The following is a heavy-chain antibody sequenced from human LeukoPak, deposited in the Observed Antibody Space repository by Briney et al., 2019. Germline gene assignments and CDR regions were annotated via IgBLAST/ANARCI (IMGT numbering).Heavy chain of an antibody. CDR2: MNPNSGNT. CDR1: GYTFTSYD. V-gene: IGHV1-8*01. D-gene: IGHD3-10*01. J-gene: IGHJ4*02. Sequence: ASVKVSCKASGYTFTSYDINWVRQATGQGLEWMGWMNPNSGNTGYAQKFQGRVTMTRNTSISTAYMELSSLRSEDTAVYYCARGRRDMVRGVIPTHYFDYWGQGTLVTVSS. CDR3: ARGRRDMVRGVIPTHYFDY.